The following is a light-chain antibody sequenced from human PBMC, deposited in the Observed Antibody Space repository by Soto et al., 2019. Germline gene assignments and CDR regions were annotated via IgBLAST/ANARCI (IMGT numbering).Light chain of an antibody. CDR3: QQDNKWPPVT. CDR2: AAS. CDR1: QGIGND. V-gene: IGKV3-15*01. Sequence: EIVMTQSPATLSVSPGERATLSCRASQGIGNDLAWYHQKPGQAPRLLIYAASTRATGIPARFSGSGSGTDFTLTISSLQSEDLGVYFCQQDNKWPPVTFGQGTKLEIK. J-gene: IGKJ2*01.